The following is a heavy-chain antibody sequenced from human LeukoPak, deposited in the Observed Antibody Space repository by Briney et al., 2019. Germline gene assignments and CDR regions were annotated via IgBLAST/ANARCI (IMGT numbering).Heavy chain of an antibody. CDR2: IYYSGST. CDR3: ARGRGPSFDP. CDR1: GGSMSSYY. Sequence: PSETLSLTCSVSGGSMSSYYWSWIRQPPGKGLEWIGYIYYSGSTNSSPSLKSRVTISIDTSKTQFSLRLSSVTAADTAVYYCARGRGPSFDPWGQGTLVTVSS. J-gene: IGHJ5*02. V-gene: IGHV4-59*01.